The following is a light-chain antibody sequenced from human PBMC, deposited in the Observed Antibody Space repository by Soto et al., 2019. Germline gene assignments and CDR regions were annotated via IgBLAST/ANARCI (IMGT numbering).Light chain of an antibody. J-gene: IGKJ1*01. CDR1: QSVSSY. V-gene: IGKV3-11*01. CDR3: QQRSNWPT. CDR2: DAS. Sequence: ELLLTQSPTTLSLSPAERATLSCRASQSVSSYLAWYQQKPGQAPRLLIYDASNRATGIPARFSGSGSGTDFTLTISSLEPEDFAVYYCQQRSNWPTFGQGTKVDIK.